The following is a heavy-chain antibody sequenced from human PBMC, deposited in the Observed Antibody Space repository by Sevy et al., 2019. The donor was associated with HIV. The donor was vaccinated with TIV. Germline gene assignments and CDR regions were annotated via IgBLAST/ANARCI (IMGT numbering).Heavy chain of an antibody. CDR3: AKDRVSGTYYTGDFDY. CDR1: GFTFCTYA. J-gene: IGHJ4*02. CDR2: ITYSGVNT. V-gene: IGHV3-23*01. Sequence: GGSLRLSCAASGFTFCTYAMTWVRQAPGKGLEWVSVITYSGVNTYYADSVKGRFTISRDNSKNTLYLQMNSLRAEDTAVYYCAKDRVSGTYYTGDFDYWGQGTLVTVSS. D-gene: IGHD3-10*01.